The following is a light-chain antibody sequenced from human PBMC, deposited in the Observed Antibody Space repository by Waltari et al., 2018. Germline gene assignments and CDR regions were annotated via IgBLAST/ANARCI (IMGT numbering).Light chain of an antibody. J-gene: IGKJ4*01. V-gene: IGKV1-13*02. CDR3: QQLHSYPRA. Sequence: AIQVTQSPSSLSASVGDRVPITCPASQDLDNWLAWYQQKPGKAPNLLIYGASVLESGVPSRFSGSGSGTDFTLTISSLQPEDFATYYCQQLHSYPRAFGGGTKVESK. CDR1: QDLDNW. CDR2: GAS.